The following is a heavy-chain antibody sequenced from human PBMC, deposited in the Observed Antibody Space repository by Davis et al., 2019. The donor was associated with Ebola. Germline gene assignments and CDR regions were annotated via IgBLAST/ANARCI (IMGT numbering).Heavy chain of an antibody. Sequence: SGPTLVKPTQTLTLTCTFSGFSLSSSAVGVGWIRQPPGKALEWLALIYYNDDKRYSPSLKSRLTISKDTSKSRVVLTMTNMDPVDTATYYCARATGSRSGGWYDPWGQGTLVTVSS. V-gene: IGHV2-5*01. D-gene: IGHD2-15*01. CDR1: GFSLSSSAVG. CDR3: ARATGSRSGGWYDP. J-gene: IGHJ5*02. CDR2: IYYNDDK.